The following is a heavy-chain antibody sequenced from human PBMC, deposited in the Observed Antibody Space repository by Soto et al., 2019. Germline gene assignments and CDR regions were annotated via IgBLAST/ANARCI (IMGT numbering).Heavy chain of an antibody. CDR2: IKSETDGGTI. CDR1: GFTFSNVW. J-gene: IGHJ4*02. V-gene: IGHV3-15*07. Sequence: EVQLVESGGGLVKPGGSLRLSCAGSGFTFSNVWINWVRQAPGKGLEWVGRIKSETDGGTIDYAVPVKGRLTISRDDSDNTLYLQMHSLKTEYTAAYYCTPLALKYNSDWYPLSDWGQGTRVTVSS. CDR3: TPLALKYNSDWYPLSD. D-gene: IGHD6-19*01.